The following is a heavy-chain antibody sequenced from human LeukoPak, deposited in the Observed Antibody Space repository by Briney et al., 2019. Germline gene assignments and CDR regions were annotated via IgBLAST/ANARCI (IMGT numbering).Heavy chain of an antibody. CDR2: IIPIFGTA. CDR1: GGTFSSYA. CDR3: ATPSRPVITMPRPFDY. J-gene: IGHJ4*02. V-gene: IGHV1-69*13. D-gene: IGHD3-10*01. Sequence: SVKVSCKASGGTFSSYAISWVRQAPGQGLEWMGGIIPIFGTANYAQKFQGRVTITADESTSTAYMELSSLRSEDTAVYYCATPSRPVITMPRPFDYWGQGTLVTVSS.